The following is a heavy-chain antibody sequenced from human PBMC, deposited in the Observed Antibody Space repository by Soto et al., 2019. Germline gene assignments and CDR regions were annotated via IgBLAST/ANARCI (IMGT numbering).Heavy chain of an antibody. Sequence: VHLSESGGALVQPGGSLRLSCAASGFTFRVYAMSWFRQAPGGGLEWVSAIGGTGNTTYYADSVKGRFTIARDNSRDPLYLQMPSLRVEDTAVYYCARIRQLLFVSWGQGTLVSVSS. CDR3: ARIRQLLFVS. D-gene: IGHD2-2*01. CDR2: IGGTGNTT. J-gene: IGHJ4*02. V-gene: IGHV3-23*01. CDR1: GFTFRVYA.